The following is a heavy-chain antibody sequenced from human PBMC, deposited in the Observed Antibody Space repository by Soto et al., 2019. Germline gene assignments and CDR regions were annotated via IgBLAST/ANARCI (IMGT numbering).Heavy chain of an antibody. CDR3: ARRGRQQLGRNWLDH. Sequence: EVQLVQSGAEVKKPGESLKISCKGSGYSFTSYWIGWVRQMPGKRLEWMGIIYPGDSDTRYSPSFQGQVTISADKSISTAYLEGSSLKASDSAMYDCARRGRQQLGRNWLDHWGEGTLVTVSS. J-gene: IGHJ5*02. V-gene: IGHV5-51*03. CDR2: IYPGDSDT. D-gene: IGHD6-13*01. CDR1: GYSFTSYW.